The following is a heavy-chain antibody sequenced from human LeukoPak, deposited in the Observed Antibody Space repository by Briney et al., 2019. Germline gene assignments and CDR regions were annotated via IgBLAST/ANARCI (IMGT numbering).Heavy chain of an antibody. D-gene: IGHD3-22*01. CDR3: ARGRDYYDSSGYYYDY. CDR1: GDSISIDY. J-gene: IGHJ4*02. CDR2: IYASGST. V-gene: IGHV4-59*12. Sequence: SETLSLTCIVSGDSISIDYWTWIRQPPGKGLEWIGYIYASGSTDYNPSLKSRVTISVDTSKNQFSLKLSSVNASDTAVYYCARGRDYYDSSGYYYDYWGQGTLVTVSS.